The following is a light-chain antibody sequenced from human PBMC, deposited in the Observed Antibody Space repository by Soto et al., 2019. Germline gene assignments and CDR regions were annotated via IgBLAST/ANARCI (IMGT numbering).Light chain of an antibody. J-gene: IGKJ1*01. CDR3: MQGTYRRT. CDR1: QRLVHSDGNTY. CDR2: RVP. V-gene: IGKV2-30*02. Sequence: DIVMTQSPLSLPVTLGQPSSMSCRSSQRLVHSDGNTYLNWFQQRPGQSPRRLIYRVPNRDSGVPDRFSGSGSATDFTLKISRVEAEDVGVYYCMQGTYRRTFGQGTKVDIK.